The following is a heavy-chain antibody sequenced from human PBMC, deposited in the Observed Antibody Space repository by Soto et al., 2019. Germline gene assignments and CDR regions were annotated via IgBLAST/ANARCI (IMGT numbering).Heavy chain of an antibody. V-gene: IGHV3-23*01. CDR1: GFIFQNFV. CDR3: AKGGTSHIYGIYV. J-gene: IGHJ6*02. D-gene: IGHD2-2*01. Sequence: EVQLLETGGGLVQPGGSLRLSCKASGFIFQNFVINWVRQAPGQGLEWVSIIGGTGQYTFYADSVRGRFTFSRDNSENTVYLEMNSLRAADPAIYFCAKGGTSHIYGIYVWGPGTTVIVSS. CDR2: IGGTGQYT.